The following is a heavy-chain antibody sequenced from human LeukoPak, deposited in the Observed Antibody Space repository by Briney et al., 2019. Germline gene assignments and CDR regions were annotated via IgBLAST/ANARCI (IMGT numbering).Heavy chain of an antibody. D-gene: IGHD5-18*01. J-gene: IGHJ4*02. Sequence: GASVKVSCKASGYSFTSYGITWVRQAPGQGLEWMGWISTYDGNANYAQKLQGRVTMTTDTSTNTAYMELRSLRSDDTAVYYCARAPSGFTYGPGDHWGQGTLVTVSS. CDR1: GYSFTSYG. CDR2: ISTYDGNA. V-gene: IGHV1-18*01. CDR3: ARAPSGFTYGPGDH.